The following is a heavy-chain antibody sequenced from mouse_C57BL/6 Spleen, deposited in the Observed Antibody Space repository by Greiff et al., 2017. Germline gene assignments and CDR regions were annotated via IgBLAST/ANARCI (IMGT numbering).Heavy chain of an antibody. CDR1: GYTFTSYW. D-gene: IGHD2-4*01. Sequence: QVQLQQPGAELVRPGSSVKLSCKASGYTFTSYWMDWVKQRPGQGLEWIGNIYPSDSETHYNQKFKDKATLTVDKSSSTAYMQLSSLTSEDSAVYYCARGYDYDSYYAMDYWSQGTSVTVSS. V-gene: IGHV1-61*01. CDR2: IYPSDSET. J-gene: IGHJ4*01. CDR3: ARGYDYDSYYAMDY.